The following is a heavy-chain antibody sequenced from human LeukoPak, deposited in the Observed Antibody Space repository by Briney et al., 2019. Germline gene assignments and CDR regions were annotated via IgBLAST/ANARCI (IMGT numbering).Heavy chain of an antibody. CDR3: ARDRSLGELTTESPSFDY. D-gene: IGHD3-16*01. J-gene: IGHJ4*02. CDR2: IYTSGST. V-gene: IGHV4-4*07. CDR1: GGSISSYY. Sequence: SETLSLTCTVSGGSISSYYWSWIRQPPGKGLEWIGRIYTSGSTKYNPSLKSRVTMSLDTSKNQFSLKLSSVTAADTAVYYCARDRSLGELTTESPSFDYWGQGTLVTVSS.